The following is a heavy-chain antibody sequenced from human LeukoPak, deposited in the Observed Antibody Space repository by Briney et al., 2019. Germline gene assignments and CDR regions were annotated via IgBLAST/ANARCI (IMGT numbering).Heavy chain of an antibody. CDR3: ARDPYSSGWFDF. Sequence: GGSLRLSCAASGYTFGPYSVNCVRQAPGKGLEWISYISGDSSTTHYADSVKGRFTISRDNAKNSLYLQMNSLRDVDTAVYYCARDPYSSGWFDFWDQGTLVTVSS. CDR1: GYTFGPYS. V-gene: IGHV3-48*02. J-gene: IGHJ4*02. CDR2: ISGDSSTT. D-gene: IGHD6-19*01.